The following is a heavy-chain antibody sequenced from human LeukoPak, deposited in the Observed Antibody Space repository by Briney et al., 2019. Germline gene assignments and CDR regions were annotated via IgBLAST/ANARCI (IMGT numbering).Heavy chain of an antibody. Sequence: SETLSLTCTVSGGSIISSNYYWAWIRQPPGKGLEWIGSIYYSGSTSYTPSLKSRVTISVDTSKNQFSLRLTSVTAADTAVYYCARALGAFDIWGQGTMVTVSS. J-gene: IGHJ3*02. CDR3: ARALGAFDI. V-gene: IGHV4-39*07. CDR2: IYYSGST. CDR1: GGSIISSNYY.